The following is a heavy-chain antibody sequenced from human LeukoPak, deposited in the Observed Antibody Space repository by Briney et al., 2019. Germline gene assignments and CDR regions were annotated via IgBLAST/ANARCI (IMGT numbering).Heavy chain of an antibody. V-gene: IGHV3-21*01. D-gene: IGHD3-16*01. CDR1: GFTFSSYS. CDR3: ARARGIGLFGY. Sequence: PGGSLRLSCAASGFTFSSYSMNWVRQAPGKGLEWVSSISSSSSYIYYAGSVKGRFTISRDNAKNSLYLQMNSLRAEDTAVYYCARARGIGLFGYWGQGTLVTVSS. CDR2: ISSSSSYI. J-gene: IGHJ4*02.